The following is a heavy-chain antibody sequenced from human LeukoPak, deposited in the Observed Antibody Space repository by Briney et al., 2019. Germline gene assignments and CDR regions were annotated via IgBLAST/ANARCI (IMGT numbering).Heavy chain of an antibody. V-gene: IGHV3-53*01. D-gene: IGHD3-10*01. CDR3: ARDWEWFGNISDY. Sequence: GGSLRLSCAAPGFTVSSNYMSWVRQAPGKGLEWVSVIYSGGSTYYADSVKGRFTISRDNSKNTLYLQMNSLRAEDTAVYYCARDWEWFGNISDYWGQGTLVTVSS. CDR1: GFTVSSNY. CDR2: IYSGGST. J-gene: IGHJ4*02.